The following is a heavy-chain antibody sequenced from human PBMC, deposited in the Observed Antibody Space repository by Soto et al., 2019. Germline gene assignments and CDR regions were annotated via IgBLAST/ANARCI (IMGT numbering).Heavy chain of an antibody. CDR2: INPNNGNI. CDR1: GKNLTGYD. D-gene: IGHD2-15*01. J-gene: IGHJ4*02. CDR3: ARGLASLSHYLLYY. V-gene: IGHV1-8*01. Sequence: SVKVSCKSSGKNLTGYDIIWVRQATGHGLEWMGWINPNNGNIGYLQKVQGRVTMTRDTAIRTAYLEVSRLRSDDTAVYYSARGLASLSHYLLYYWGQGTLVTVSS.